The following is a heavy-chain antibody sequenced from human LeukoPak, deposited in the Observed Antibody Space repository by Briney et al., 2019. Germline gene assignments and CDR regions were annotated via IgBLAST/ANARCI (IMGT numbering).Heavy chain of an antibody. CDR1: GFTFSSCD. CDR3: ARDLGQYYDTSDNWFDP. J-gene: IGHJ5*02. CDR2: INSDGINT. Sequence: GGSLRLSCAASGFTFSSCDMHWVRQAPGKGLVWVSRINSDGINTSYADSVKGRFTTSRDNAKNTLNLQMNSLRAEDTAVYYCARDLGQYYDTSDNWFDPWGQGTLVTVSS. V-gene: IGHV3-74*01. D-gene: IGHD3-22*01.